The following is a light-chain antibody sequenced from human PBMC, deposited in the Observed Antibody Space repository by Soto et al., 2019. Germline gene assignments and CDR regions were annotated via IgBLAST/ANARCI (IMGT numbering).Light chain of an antibody. J-gene: IGKJ5*01. CDR2: AAS. Sequence: DIQMTQSPSSLSASVGDRVTITCRASQGISNFLAWYQQKPGKVPKLLISAASTLQSGVPPRFSGSGSGTDFTLTTTSLQPEDVATYYCQKYSSVITYGQGTRLEIK. CDR1: QGISNF. CDR3: QKYSSVIT. V-gene: IGKV1-27*01.